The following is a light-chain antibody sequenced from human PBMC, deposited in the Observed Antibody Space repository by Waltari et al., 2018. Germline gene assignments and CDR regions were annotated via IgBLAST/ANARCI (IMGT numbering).Light chain of an antibody. CDR1: SGHSSYA. V-gene: IGLV4-69*01. J-gene: IGLJ3*02. Sequence: QLMLTQSPSASASLGASVKLTCTLSSGHSSYAIAWHQQQPEKGPRYLMKVNSDGSHIKGDGFPDHFSGSSSGAERYLTISSLESEDEADYYCQTGGFGIWVFGGGTKLTVL. CDR2: VNSDGSH. CDR3: QTGGFGIWV.